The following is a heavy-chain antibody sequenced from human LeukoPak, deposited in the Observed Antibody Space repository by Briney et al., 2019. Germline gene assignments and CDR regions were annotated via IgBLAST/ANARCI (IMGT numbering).Heavy chain of an antibody. J-gene: IGHJ4*02. V-gene: IGHV3-43D*03. D-gene: IGHD3-22*01. CDR2: ISWDGGST. CDR3: AKGGGPYDSSGSYYFDY. CDR1: RFTFDDYA. Sequence: GGSLRLSCAASRFTFDDYAMHWVRQAPGKGLEWVSLISWDGGSTYYADSVKGRFTISRDNSKNSLYLQMNSLRAEDTALYYCAKGGGPYDSSGSYYFDYWGQGTLVTVSS.